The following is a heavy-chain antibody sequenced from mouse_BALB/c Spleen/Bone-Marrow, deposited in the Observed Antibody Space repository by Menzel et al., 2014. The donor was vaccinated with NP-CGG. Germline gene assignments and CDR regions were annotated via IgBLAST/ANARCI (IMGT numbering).Heavy chain of an antibody. Sequence: VQLQQSGAELVKPGASVKLSCTASGFNIKDTYMHWVKQRPEQGLEWIGRIDPANGNTKYDPKSQGKATITADTSSNTAYLQLSSLTSEDTAVYYCAFYYYGSSLFAYWGQGTLVTVSA. J-gene: IGHJ3*01. CDR1: GFNIKDTY. CDR2: IDPANGNT. V-gene: IGHV14-3*02. CDR3: AFYYYGSSLFAY. D-gene: IGHD1-1*01.